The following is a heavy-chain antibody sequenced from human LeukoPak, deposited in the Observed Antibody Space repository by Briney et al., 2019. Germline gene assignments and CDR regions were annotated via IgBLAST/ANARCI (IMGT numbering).Heavy chain of an antibody. CDR2: IIPIFGAA. CDR1: GGAFSSYA. Sequence: GASVKVSCKASGGAFSSYAISWVRQAPGQGLEWMGGIIPIFGAANYAQKFQGRVTITADKSTSTAYMELSSLRSEDTAVYYCARGVVYGSSRFFDYWGQGTLVTVSS. J-gene: IGHJ4*02. CDR3: ARGVVYGSSRFFDY. V-gene: IGHV1-69*06. D-gene: IGHD6-6*01.